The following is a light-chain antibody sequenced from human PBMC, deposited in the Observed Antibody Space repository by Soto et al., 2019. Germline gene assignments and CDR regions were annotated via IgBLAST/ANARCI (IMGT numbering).Light chain of an antibody. CDR2: RTD. J-gene: IGLJ3*02. CDR3: ATLDDSLNGWV. V-gene: IGLV1-44*01. CDR1: SSNIGSNT. Sequence: QSVLTQPPSASGTPGQRVTNSCSGSSSNIGSNTGTWYQQLPGTAPKLLIYRTDQRPSGVPDRFSGSKSGTSASLAISGLQSEDEAEYYCATLDDSLNGWVFGGGTKLTVL.